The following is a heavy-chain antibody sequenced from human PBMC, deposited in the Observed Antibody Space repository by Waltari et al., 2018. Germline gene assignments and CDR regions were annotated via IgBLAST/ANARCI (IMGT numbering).Heavy chain of an antibody. J-gene: IGHJ4*02. CDR3: ARGTSGWYGSLNFDY. CDR1: GGSVSSGSYY. D-gene: IGHD6-19*01. V-gene: IGHV4-61*01. Sequence: QVQLQESGPGLVKPSETLSLTCTVSGGSVSSGSYYWSWIRQPPGKGLEWIGYIYYSGSTNYNPSLKSRVTISVDTSKNQFSLKLSSVTAADTAVYYCARGTSGWYGSLNFDYWGQGTLVTVSS. CDR2: IYYSGST.